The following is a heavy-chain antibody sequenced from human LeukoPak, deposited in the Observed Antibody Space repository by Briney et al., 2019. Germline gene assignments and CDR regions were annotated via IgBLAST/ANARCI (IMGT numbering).Heavy chain of an antibody. J-gene: IGHJ4*02. D-gene: IGHD1-1*01. Sequence: SETPSLTCTVSGGSVNTFYWNWIRQPPGKGLEWIGYIYSSGTTNYNPSLKSRVTISIDASKNQFSLKLDSVTAADTAIYYCARAAGLANSPAFDYWGQGVLVTVSS. CDR1: GGSVNTFY. CDR2: IYSSGTT. V-gene: IGHV4-59*02. CDR3: ARAAGLANSPAFDY.